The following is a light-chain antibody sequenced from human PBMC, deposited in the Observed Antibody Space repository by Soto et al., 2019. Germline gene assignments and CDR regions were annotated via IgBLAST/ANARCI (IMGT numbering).Light chain of an antibody. CDR1: QSISSY. J-gene: IGKJ5*01. V-gene: IGKV1-39*01. CDR3: QQSYSTPPIT. CDR2: AAS. Sequence: DIQMTQSPSSLSASVGDRFTITCRASQSISSYLNWYHQKPGKAPKLLIYAASSLQNGIPSMFSGSGCGTDFTLTISSLQPEDFATYYCQQSYSTPPITFGQGTRLEIK.